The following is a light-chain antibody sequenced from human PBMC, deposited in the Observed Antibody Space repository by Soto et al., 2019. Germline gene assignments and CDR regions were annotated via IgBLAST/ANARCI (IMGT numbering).Light chain of an antibody. CDR3: QQYGSSPPIT. CDR1: QSVSSSY. CDR2: GAS. Sequence: EIVVTQSPGTVSLSPGERATLSCRASQSVSSSYLAWYQQKPGQAPRLLIYGASSRTAGIPDRFGGSGSGTDFTLTISRLEPEDFAVYYCQQYGSSPPITFGQGTRLEIK. J-gene: IGKJ5*01. V-gene: IGKV3-20*01.